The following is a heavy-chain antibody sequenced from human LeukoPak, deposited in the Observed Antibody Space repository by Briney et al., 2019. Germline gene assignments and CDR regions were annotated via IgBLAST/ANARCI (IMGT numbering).Heavy chain of an antibody. D-gene: IGHD3-22*01. Sequence: PGGSLRLSCAASGFTFSNYGMHWVRQAPGKGLEWVAVISYDGNSKYYADSVKGRFTISGDNSENTLYLQMNSLRAEDTAVYYCARAPARGHYDSSGYWALDYWGQGTLVTVSS. CDR1: GFTFSNYG. V-gene: IGHV3-33*08. CDR2: ISYDGNSK. J-gene: IGHJ4*02. CDR3: ARAPARGHYDSSGYWALDY.